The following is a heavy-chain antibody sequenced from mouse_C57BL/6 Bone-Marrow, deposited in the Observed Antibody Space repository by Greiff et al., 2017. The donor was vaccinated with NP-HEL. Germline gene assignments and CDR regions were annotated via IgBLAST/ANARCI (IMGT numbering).Heavy chain of an antibody. D-gene: IGHD2-1*01. CDR2: ISSGGSYT. CDR1: GFTFSSYG. CDR3: ARQLLCYAMDY. J-gene: IGHJ4*01. V-gene: IGHV5-6*02. Sequence: EVKLEESGGDLVKPGGSLKLSCAASGFTFSSYGMSWVRQTPDKRLEWVATISSGGSYTYYPDSVKGRFTISRDNAKNTLYLQMSSLKSEDTAMYYCARQLLCYAMDYWGQGTSVTVSS.